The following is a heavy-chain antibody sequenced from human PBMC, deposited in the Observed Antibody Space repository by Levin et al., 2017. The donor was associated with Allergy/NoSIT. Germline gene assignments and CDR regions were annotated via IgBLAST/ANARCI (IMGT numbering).Heavy chain of an antibody. CDR2: IYYSGST. V-gene: IGHV4-39*07. CDR3: ARRGSGWFAAFDI. J-gene: IGHJ3*02. D-gene: IGHD6-19*01. CDR1: GGSISSRSYY. Sequence: ESLKISCTVSGGSISSRSYYWGWIRQPPGKGLEWIGSIYYSGSTYYNPSLKSRVTISVDTSKNQFSLKLSSVTAADTAVYYCARRGSGWFAAFDIWGQGTMVTVSS.